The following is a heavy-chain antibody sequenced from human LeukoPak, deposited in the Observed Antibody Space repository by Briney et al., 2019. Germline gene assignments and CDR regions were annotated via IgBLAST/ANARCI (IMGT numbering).Heavy chain of an antibody. CDR2: IYHSGST. CDR3: AISRYGMDV. Sequence: SETLSLTCAVYGGSFSGYYWSWIRQPPGKGLEWIGYIYHSGSTYYNPSLKSRVTISVDRSKNQFSLKLSSVTAADTAVYYCAISRYGMDVWGQGTTVTVSS. CDR1: GGSFSGYY. V-gene: IGHV4-34*01. J-gene: IGHJ6*02.